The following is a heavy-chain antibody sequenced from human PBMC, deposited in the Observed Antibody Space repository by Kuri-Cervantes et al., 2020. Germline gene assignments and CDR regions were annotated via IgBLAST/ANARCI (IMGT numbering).Heavy chain of an antibody. J-gene: IGHJ6*02. CDR2: ISTSYGYM. CDR3: AKILAEVENYWYGLDV. D-gene: IGHD2-8*02. V-gene: IGHV3-21*04. Sequence: GGSLRLSCAASGFTFRSYSMNWVRQAPGKGPEWVSSISTSYGYMYYADSVKGRFTISRDNSKNTVYLQMNSLRVEDTAQYYCAKILAEVENYWYGLDVWGQGTTVTVSS. CDR1: GFTFRSYS.